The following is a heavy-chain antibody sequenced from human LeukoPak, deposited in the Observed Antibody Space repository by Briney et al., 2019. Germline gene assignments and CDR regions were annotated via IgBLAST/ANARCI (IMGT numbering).Heavy chain of an antibody. V-gene: IGHV3-23*01. D-gene: IGHD2-2*02. Sequence: GSLRLSCAASGFTFSSYAMSWVRQAPGKGLEWVSAISGSGGSTYYADSVKGRFTISRDNSKNTLYLQMNSLRAEDTAVYYCAKETKYCSSPSYYNADYWGQGTLVTASS. J-gene: IGHJ4*02. CDR3: AKETKYCSSPSYYNADY. CDR2: ISGSGGST. CDR1: GFTFSSYA.